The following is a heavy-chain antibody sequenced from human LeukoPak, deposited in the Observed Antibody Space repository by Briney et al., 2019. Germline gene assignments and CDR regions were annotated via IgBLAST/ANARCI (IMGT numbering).Heavy chain of an antibody. V-gene: IGHV3-33*06. CDR2: IWYDGSDK. D-gene: IGHD3-10*01. CDR3: AKGGGHYYYYMDV. Sequence: PGRSLRLSCAASGFTFSSYGMHWVRQAPGKGLEWVAVIWYDGSDKYYADSVKGRFTISRDNSKNTLYLQMNSLRAEDTAVYYCAKGGGHYYYYMDVWGKGTTVTASS. CDR1: GFTFSSYG. J-gene: IGHJ6*03.